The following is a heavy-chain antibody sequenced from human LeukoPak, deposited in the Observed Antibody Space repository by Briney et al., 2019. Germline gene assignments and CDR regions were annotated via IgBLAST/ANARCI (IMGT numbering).Heavy chain of an antibody. CDR1: GFAFNSYW. Sequence: GGSLRLSCAASGFAFNSYWMSWVRQAPGKGLEWVANIKQDGSEKYYADSVKGRFTISRDNAKNSLYLQMNSLRAEDTAVYNCAREWNGYDYVGEDYWGQGTLVTVSS. J-gene: IGHJ4*02. D-gene: IGHD5-12*01. CDR3: AREWNGYDYVGEDY. CDR2: IKQDGSEK. V-gene: IGHV3-7*01.